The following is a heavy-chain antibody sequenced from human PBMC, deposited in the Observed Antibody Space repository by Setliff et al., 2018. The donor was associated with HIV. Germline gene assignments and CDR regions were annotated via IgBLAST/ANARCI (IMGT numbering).Heavy chain of an antibody. V-gene: IGHV1-3*01. D-gene: IGHD3-22*01. CDR1: GYTFTSYA. J-gene: IGHJ4*02. Sequence: ASVKVSCKASGYTFTSYAMHWVRQAPGQRLEWMGWINAGNGNTKYSQKFQGRVTITRDTSASTAYMELSNLRSEDTAVYYCARESNTYYYDSSGYYYDYWGQGTQVTVSS. CDR3: ARESNTYYYDSSGYYYDY. CDR2: INAGNGNT.